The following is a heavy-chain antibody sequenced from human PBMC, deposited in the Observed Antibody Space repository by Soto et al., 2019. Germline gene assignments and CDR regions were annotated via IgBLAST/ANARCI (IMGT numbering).Heavy chain of an antibody. D-gene: IGHD3-9*01. V-gene: IGHV5-51*01. J-gene: IGHJ6*02. CDR3: ARHADYDILTGYYYYYGMDV. CDR1: GYSFTSYW. CDR2: IYPGDSDT. Sequence: EVQLVQSGAEVKKPGESLKISCKGSGYSFTSYWIGWVRQMPGKGLEWMGIIYPGDSDTRYSPSFQGQVTISADKSISTAYLQWSSLKASDTAMYYCARHADYDILTGYYYYYGMDVWGQGTTVTVSS.